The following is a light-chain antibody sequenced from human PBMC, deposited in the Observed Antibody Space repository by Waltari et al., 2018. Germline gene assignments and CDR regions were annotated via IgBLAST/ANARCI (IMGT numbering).Light chain of an antibody. J-gene: IGKJ2*01. CDR2: KAS. V-gene: IGKV1-5*03. Sequence: DIQMTQSPSILSASVGDRVTITCRASQTISIYLAWYQQKPGKAPNLLIYKASTLESGVPSRFSGSGSGTEFTLTISSLQPDDFATYYYQQYHSYSPYTFGQGTTLDIK. CDR3: QQYHSYSPYT. CDR1: QTISIY.